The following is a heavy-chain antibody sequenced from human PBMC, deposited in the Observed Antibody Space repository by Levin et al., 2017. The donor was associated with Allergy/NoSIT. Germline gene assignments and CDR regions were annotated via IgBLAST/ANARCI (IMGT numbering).Heavy chain of an antibody. V-gene: IGHV4-59*08. Sequence: SETLSLTCTVSGGSISSYYWSWIRQPPGKGLEWIGYIYYSGSTNYNPSLKSRVTISVDTSKNQFSLKLSSVTAADTAVYYCARHQATMIVAPHFDYWGQGTLVTVSS. D-gene: IGHD3-22*01. CDR3: ARHQATMIVAPHFDY. CDR2: IYYSGST. J-gene: IGHJ4*02. CDR1: GGSISSYY.